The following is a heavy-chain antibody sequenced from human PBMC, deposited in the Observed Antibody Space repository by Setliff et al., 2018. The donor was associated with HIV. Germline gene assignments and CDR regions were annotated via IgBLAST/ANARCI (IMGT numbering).Heavy chain of an antibody. D-gene: IGHD3-22*01. Sequence: GASVKVSCKASGYTFTSYGISWVRQAPGQGLEWMGWISAYNGNTNYAQKLQGRVTMTTDTSTSTAYMELRSLRSDDTAVYYCARDSYYDSSGYYPLGDFQHWGQGTRVTV. CDR1: GYTFTSYG. CDR2: ISAYNGNT. V-gene: IGHV1-18*01. J-gene: IGHJ1*01. CDR3: ARDSYYDSSGYYPLGDFQH.